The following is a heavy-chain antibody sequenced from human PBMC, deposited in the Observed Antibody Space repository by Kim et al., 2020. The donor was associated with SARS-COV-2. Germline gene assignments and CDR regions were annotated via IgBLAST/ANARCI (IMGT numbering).Heavy chain of an antibody. V-gene: IGHV1-24*01. Sequence: IYGQKSQGRVAMTEDTSTDTAYMELSSLRSEDTAVYYCATGSPFGVGWFDPWGQGTLVTVSS. J-gene: IGHJ5*02. CDR3: ATGSPFGVGWFDP. D-gene: IGHD3-3*01.